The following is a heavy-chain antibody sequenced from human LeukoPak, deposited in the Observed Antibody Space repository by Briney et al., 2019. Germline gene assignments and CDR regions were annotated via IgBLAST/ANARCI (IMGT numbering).Heavy chain of an antibody. CDR3: ARPGELFNY. CDR1: GFTFSSYW. Sequence: GGSLRLSCAASGFTFSSYWMHWVRQAPGRGLVWVSRINSDGSSTNYADSVKGRFTISRDNAKNTLYLQMNSLRAEDTAMYYCARPGELFNYWGQGTLVAVSS. V-gene: IGHV3-74*01. J-gene: IGHJ4*02. CDR2: INSDGSST. D-gene: IGHD3-10*01.